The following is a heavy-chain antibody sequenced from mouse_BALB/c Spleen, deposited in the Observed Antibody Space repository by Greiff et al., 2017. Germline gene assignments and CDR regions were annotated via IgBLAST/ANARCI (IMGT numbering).Heavy chain of an antibody. Sequence: VQLKQSGAELVRPGALVKLSCKASGFNIKDYYMHWVKQRPEQGLEWIGWIDPENGNTIYDPKFQGKASITADTSSNTAYLQLSSLTSEDTAVYYCASPIYDGYSLYAMDYWGQGTSVTVSS. CDR1: GFNIKDYY. CDR3: ASPIYDGYSLYAMDY. V-gene: IGHV14-1*02. J-gene: IGHJ4*01. CDR2: IDPENGNT. D-gene: IGHD2-3*01.